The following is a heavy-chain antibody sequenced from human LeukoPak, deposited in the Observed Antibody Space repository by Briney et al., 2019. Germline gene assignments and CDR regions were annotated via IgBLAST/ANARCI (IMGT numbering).Heavy chain of an antibody. CDR2: IGGEKSGSWT. CDR3: ASGGRYSGSYSVVDY. Sequence: PGGSLRLSCAASGFTFNNYPMGWVRQAPGKGLEWLSAIGGEKSGSWTKSADSVKGRFTISRDNSENTLYLQMDSLRAEDTAVYYCASGGRYSGSYSVVDYWGQGTLVTVSS. V-gene: IGHV3-23*01. J-gene: IGHJ4*02. D-gene: IGHD1-26*01. CDR1: GFTFNNYP.